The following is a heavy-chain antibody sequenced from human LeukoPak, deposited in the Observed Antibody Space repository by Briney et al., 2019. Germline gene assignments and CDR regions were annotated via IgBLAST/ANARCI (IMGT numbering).Heavy chain of an antibody. Sequence: SGGSLRLSCAASGFTFSSYGMHWVRQAPGKGLEWVAVISYDGSNKYYADSVKGRFTISRDNSKNTFYPQMNSLRAEDTAVYSCAKGSGSGWYGWFAPWGQGTLVTVSS. D-gene: IGHD6-19*01. CDR3: AKGSGSGWYGWFAP. CDR2: ISYDGSNK. CDR1: GFTFSSYG. J-gene: IGHJ5*02. V-gene: IGHV3-30*18.